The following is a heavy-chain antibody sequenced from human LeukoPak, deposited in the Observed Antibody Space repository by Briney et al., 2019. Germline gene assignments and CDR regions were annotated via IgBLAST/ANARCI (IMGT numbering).Heavy chain of an antibody. CDR1: GFTFSSYA. CDR2: ISGSGGST. J-gene: IGHJ6*03. D-gene: IGHD3-3*01. CDR3: ARDQSDFWSVGYYYMDV. V-gene: IGHV3-23*01. Sequence: GGSLRLSCAASGFTFSSYAMSWVRQAPGKGLEWVSAISGSGGSTYYADSVKGRFTISRDNSKNTLYLQMNSLRAEDTAVYYCARDQSDFWSVGYYYMDVWGKGTTVTVSS.